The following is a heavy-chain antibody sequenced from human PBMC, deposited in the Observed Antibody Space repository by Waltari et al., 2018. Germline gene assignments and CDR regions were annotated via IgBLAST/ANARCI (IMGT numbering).Heavy chain of an antibody. CDR2: ISSSSSYI. CDR1: GLPFRSYS. D-gene: IGHD3-22*01. CDR3: ARDPDYEISAGWFDP. J-gene: IGHJ5*02. V-gene: IGHV3-21*01. Sequence: EVQLVESGGGLVKPGGSLRLSCAASGLPFRSYSMNWVRQAPGKGLEWVSSISSSSSYIYYADSVKGRFTISRDNAKNSLYLQMNSLRAEDTAVYYCARDPDYEISAGWFDPWGQGTLVTVSS.